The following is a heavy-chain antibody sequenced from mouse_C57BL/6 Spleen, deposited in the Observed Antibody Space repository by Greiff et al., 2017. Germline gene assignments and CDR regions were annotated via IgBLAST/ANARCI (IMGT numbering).Heavy chain of an antibody. Sequence: EVKLMESGGDLVKPGGSLKLSCAASGFTFSSYGMYWVSQTPEKRLEWVATISSGGSYTYYPDSVKGRFTISRDNAKKTLYLQMSSLKSEDTAMYYCARLYYDYDKGYFDYWGQGTTLTVSS. J-gene: IGHJ2*01. CDR1: GFTFSSYG. CDR3: ARLYYDYDKGYFDY. D-gene: IGHD2-4*01. CDR2: ISSGGSYT. V-gene: IGHV5-6*01.